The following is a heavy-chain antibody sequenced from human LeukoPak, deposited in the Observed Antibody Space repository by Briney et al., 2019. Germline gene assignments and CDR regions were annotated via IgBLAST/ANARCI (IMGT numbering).Heavy chain of an antibody. CDR1: GYTFTSYY. V-gene: IGHV1-46*01. CDR2: INPSGGST. CDR3: ARDYYDSSGHGDYFDY. J-gene: IGHJ4*02. Sequence: GASVKVSCKASGYTFTSYYMQWVRQAPGQGLEWMGIINPSGGSTSYAQKFQGRVTMTRDTSTSTVYMELSSLRSEDTAVYYCARDYYDSSGHGDYFDYWGQGTLVTVSS. D-gene: IGHD3-22*01.